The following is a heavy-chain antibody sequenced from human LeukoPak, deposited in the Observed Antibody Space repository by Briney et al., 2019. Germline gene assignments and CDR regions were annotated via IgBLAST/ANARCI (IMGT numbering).Heavy chain of an antibody. V-gene: IGHV1-69*04. CDR2: IIPILGIA. CDR1: EGTFSSYA. CDR3: ARVSGDYGRYYFDY. Sequence: SVKVSCKASEGTFSSYAISWVRQAPGQGLEWMGRIIPILGIANYAQKFQGRVTITADKSTSTAYMELSSLRSEDTAVYYCARVSGDYGRYYFDYWGQGTLVTVSS. J-gene: IGHJ4*02. D-gene: IGHD4-17*01.